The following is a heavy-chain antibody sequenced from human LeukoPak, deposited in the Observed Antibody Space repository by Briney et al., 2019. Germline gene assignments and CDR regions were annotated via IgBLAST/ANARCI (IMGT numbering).Heavy chain of an antibody. CDR1: GYTLTELS. J-gene: IGHJ4*02. Sequence: ASVKVSCKVSGYTLTELSMHWVRQAPGKGLEWMGGFDPEDGETIYAQKFQGRVTMNEDTSTDTAYMELSSLRSEDTAVYNCATVPGYSSGWNFDYWGQGTLVTVSS. CDR3: ATVPGYSSGWNFDY. CDR2: FDPEDGET. V-gene: IGHV1-24*01. D-gene: IGHD6-19*01.